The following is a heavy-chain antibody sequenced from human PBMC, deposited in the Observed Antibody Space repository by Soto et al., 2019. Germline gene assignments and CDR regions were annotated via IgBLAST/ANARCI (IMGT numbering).Heavy chain of an antibody. J-gene: IGHJ6*03. CDR1: GFTFSSYA. D-gene: IGHD2-21*02. V-gene: IGHV3-23*01. CDR2: ISSSGGST. CDR3: AKDSSDGYYYYMDV. Sequence: GGSLRLSCAASGFTFSSYAMSWVRQAPGKGLEWVSAISSSGGSTYYADSVKGRFTISRDNSRNTLYLQMNSLRAEDTAVHYCAKDSSDGYYYYMDVWGKGTTVTVSS.